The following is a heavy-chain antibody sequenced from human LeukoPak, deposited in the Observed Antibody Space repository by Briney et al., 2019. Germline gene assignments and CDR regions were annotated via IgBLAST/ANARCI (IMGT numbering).Heavy chain of an antibody. J-gene: IGHJ5*02. D-gene: IGHD3-10*01. CDR3: TRGDGSGSGRWFDP. Sequence: SETLSLTCTVSGASISSGTYSWSWIRQPPGEGLEWIGYIYHTGSTYYNPSLKGRVTISVDRSKNQFSLNLNFVTAADTALYYCTRGDGSGSGRWFDPWGQGTLITVSS. CDR1: GASISSGTYS. CDR2: IYHTGST. V-gene: IGHV4-30-2*01.